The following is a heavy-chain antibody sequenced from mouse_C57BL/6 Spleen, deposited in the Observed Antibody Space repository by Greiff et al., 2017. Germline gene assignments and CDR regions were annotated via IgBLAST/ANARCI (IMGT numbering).Heavy chain of an antibody. D-gene: IGHD6-1*01. J-gene: IGHJ3*01. CDR2: INPNNGGT. CDR3: ARFQLSWDGGLAY. Sequence: VQLQQSGPELVKPGASVKISCKASGYTFTDYYMNWVKQSHGKSLEWIGDINPNNGGTSYNQKFKGKATLTVDKSSSTAYMELRSLTSEDSAVYYCARFQLSWDGGLAYWGQGTLVTVSA. CDR1: GYTFTDYY. V-gene: IGHV1-26*01.